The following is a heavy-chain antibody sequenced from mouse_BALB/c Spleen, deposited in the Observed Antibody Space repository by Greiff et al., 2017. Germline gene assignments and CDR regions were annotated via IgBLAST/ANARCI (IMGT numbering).Heavy chain of an antibody. D-gene: IGHD2-10*02. V-gene: IGHV5-15*02. J-gene: IGHJ4*01. CDR2: ISNLAYSI. CDR3: ARDGYGNYPYAMDY. Sequence: DVKLVESGGGLVQPGGSRKLSCAASGFTFSDYGMAWVRQAPGKGPEWVAFISNLAYSIYYADTVTGRFTISRENAKNTLYLEMSRLRSEDTAMYYCARDGYGNYPYAMDYWGQGTSVTVSS. CDR1: GFTFSDYG.